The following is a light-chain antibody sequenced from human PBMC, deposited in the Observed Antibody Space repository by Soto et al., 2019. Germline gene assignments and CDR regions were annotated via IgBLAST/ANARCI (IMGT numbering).Light chain of an antibody. CDR1: QSVSID. Sequence: EIVMTQSPATLSVSPGERATLSCMASQSVSIDLAWYQQRPGQAPRLLIYDTSSRASGIPDRFSGSGSGTDFTLTISRLETEDFAVFYCQQYGTSEIIFGQGTGLEI. J-gene: IGKJ5*01. CDR3: QQYGTSEII. V-gene: IGKV3-20*01. CDR2: DTS.